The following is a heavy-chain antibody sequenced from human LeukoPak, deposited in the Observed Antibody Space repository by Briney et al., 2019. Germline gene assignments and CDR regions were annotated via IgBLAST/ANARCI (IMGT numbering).Heavy chain of an antibody. CDR1: GFTFDDYA. Sequence: PGRSLRLSCAASGFTFDDYAMHWVRQAPGKGLEWVSGISWNSGSIGYADSVKGRFTISRDNAKNSLYLQMNSLRAEDTALYYCAKDDYVWGSYRYWSNAFDIWGQGTMVTVSS. CDR3: AKDDYVWGSYRYWSNAFDI. J-gene: IGHJ3*02. D-gene: IGHD3-16*02. CDR2: ISWNSGSI. V-gene: IGHV3-9*01.